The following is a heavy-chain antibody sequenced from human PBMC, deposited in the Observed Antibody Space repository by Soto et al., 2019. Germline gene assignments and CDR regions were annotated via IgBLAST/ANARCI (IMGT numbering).Heavy chain of an antibody. J-gene: IGHJ4*02. V-gene: IGHV4-34*01. D-gene: IGHD5-12*01. Sequence: QVQLQQWGAGLLKPSETLSLTCAVYGGSFSGYYWSWIRQPPGKGLEWIGEINHSGSTNYNPSLKSRVTISVDTPKNQFSLKLSSVTAADTAVYYCARGNVDIVATKDRDFDYWGQGTLVTVSS. CDR3: ARGNVDIVATKDRDFDY. CDR1: GGSFSGYY. CDR2: INHSGST.